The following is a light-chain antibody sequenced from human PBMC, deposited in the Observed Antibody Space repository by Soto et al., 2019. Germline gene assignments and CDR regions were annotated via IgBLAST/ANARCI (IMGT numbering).Light chain of an antibody. J-gene: IGKJ1*01. CDR3: QQYNNWPPWT. CDR2: GAS. Sequence: EIVLTQSPATLSLSPGERAILSFMSSQSVGTYLAWYQQKPGQAPRLLIYGASTRATGIPARFSGSGSGTEFTLTISSLQSEDFAVYYCQQYNNWPPWTFGQGTKVDIK. V-gene: IGKV3-15*01. CDR1: QSVGTY.